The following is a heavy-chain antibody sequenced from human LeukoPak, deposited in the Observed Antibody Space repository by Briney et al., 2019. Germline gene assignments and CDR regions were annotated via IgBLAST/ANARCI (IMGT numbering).Heavy chain of an antibody. Sequence: GGSLRLSCAASGFTFSSYSMNWVRQAPGKGLEWVSSISSSSSYIYYADSVKGRFTISRDNAKNSLYLQMNSLRAEDTAVYYCARAGSGYDPAGDYWGQGTLVTVSS. J-gene: IGHJ4*02. CDR3: ARAGSGYDPAGDY. D-gene: IGHD5-12*01. CDR1: GFTFSSYS. V-gene: IGHV3-21*01. CDR2: ISSSSSYI.